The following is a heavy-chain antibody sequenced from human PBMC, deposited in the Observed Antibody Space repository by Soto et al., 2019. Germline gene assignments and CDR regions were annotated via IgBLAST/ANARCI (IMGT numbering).Heavy chain of an antibody. CDR1: GFTFSSYA. CDR3: ATCPKGDRTEDIVVVPAALYMDV. V-gene: IGHV3-23*01. J-gene: IGHJ6*03. Sequence: QPGGSLRLSCAASGFTFSSYAMSWVRQAPGKGLEWVSAISGSGGSTYYADSVKGRFTISRDNSKNTLYLQMNSLRAEDTAVYYCATCPKGDRTEDIVVVPAALYMDVWGKGTTVTVSS. D-gene: IGHD2-2*01. CDR2: ISGSGGST.